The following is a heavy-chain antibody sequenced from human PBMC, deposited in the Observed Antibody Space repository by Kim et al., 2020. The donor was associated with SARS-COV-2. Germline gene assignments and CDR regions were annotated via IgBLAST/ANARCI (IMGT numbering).Heavy chain of an antibody. CDR1: GFTFSSYG. Sequence: GGSLRLSCAASGFTFSSYGIHWVRQAPGKGLEWVAVISYDGSLTYYADSVKGRFTTSRDNSKNTLYLQMDSLRAEDTAVYYCAKDTDRYFQYWGQGTLVTVSS. V-gene: IGHV3-30*18. CDR2: ISYDGSLT. CDR3: AKDTDRYFQY. J-gene: IGHJ1*01. D-gene: IGHD2-21*02.